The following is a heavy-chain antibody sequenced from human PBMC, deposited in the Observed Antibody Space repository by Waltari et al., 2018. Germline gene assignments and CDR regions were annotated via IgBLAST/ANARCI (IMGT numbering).Heavy chain of an antibody. V-gene: IGHV1-69*13. CDR1: GGTFSSYA. D-gene: IGHD3-22*01. CDR3: ARDIRDSSGYSLYYFDY. CDR2: IIPIFGTA. Sequence: QVQLVQSGAEVKKPGSSVKVSCKASGGTFSSYAISWVRRAPGQGLEWMGRIIPIFGTANYAQKFQGRVTITADKSTSTAYMELSSLRSEDTAVYYCARDIRDSSGYSLYYFDYWGQGTLVTVSS. J-gene: IGHJ4*02.